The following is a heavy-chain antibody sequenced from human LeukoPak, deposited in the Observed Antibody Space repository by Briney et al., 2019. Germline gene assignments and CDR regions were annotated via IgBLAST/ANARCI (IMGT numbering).Heavy chain of an antibody. D-gene: IGHD3-10*01. CDR2: IYHSGSI. CDR3: ARGSDYGSGNWFDP. CDR1: GGSISSYS. V-gene: IGHV4-30-2*01. J-gene: IGHJ5*02. Sequence: SETLSLTCTVSGGSISSYSWGWIRQPPGKDLEWIGYIYHSGSIYYNPSLKSRVTISVDRSKNQFSLKLSSVTAADTAVYYCARGSDYGSGNWFDPWGQGTLVTVSS.